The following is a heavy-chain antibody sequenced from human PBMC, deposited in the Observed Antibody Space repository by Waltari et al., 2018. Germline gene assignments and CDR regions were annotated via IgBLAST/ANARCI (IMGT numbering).Heavy chain of an antibody. Sequence: EVQLLESGGILVQPGGSLRLSCAASGFAFSNYAMTWVRQAPGKGLEWVSSSSFVGCNTYYADSRNGRCTIARDNSKNTLYLQMNSLTVADTAVYYCAKEITAADAPYFFDYWGRGTLVTVSS. J-gene: IGHJ4*02. CDR2: SSFVGCNT. CDR3: AKEITAADAPYFFDY. CDR1: GFAFSNYA. D-gene: IGHD6-13*01. V-gene: IGHV3-23*01.